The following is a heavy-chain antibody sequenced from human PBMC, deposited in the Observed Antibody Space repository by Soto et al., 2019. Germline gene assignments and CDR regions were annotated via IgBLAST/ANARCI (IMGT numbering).Heavy chain of an antibody. CDR1: GGSFSGYY. Sequence: SETLSLTCAVYGGSFSGYYWSWIRQPPGKGLEWIGEINHSGSTNYNPSLKSRVTISVDTSKNQFSLKLSSVTAADTAVYYCARYLATINAFDYWGQGTLVTAPQ. CDR3: ARYLATINAFDY. D-gene: IGHD4-4*01. V-gene: IGHV4-34*01. J-gene: IGHJ4*02. CDR2: INHSGST.